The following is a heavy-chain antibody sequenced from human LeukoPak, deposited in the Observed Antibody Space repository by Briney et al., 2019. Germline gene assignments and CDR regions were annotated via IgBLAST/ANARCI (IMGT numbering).Heavy chain of an antibody. Sequence: GGFLRLSCAASGFTFSSYAMSWVRQAPGKGLEWVSTISGSSGRTFYADSVKGRFTISRDNSKNTLYVQMNSLRVEDTAVYYCAKDKEPTSSWYGGIDYWGQGTLVTVSS. CDR3: AKDKEPTSSWYGGIDY. CDR2: ISGSSGRT. D-gene: IGHD6-13*01. CDR1: GFTFSSYA. J-gene: IGHJ4*02. V-gene: IGHV3-23*01.